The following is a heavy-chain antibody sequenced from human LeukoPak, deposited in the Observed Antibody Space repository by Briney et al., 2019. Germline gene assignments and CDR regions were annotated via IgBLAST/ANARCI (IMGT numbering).Heavy chain of an antibody. CDR2: ISGSGGST. CDR3: AKERGYSFGPPEY. V-gene: IGHV3-23*01. CDR1: GFTFSTDA. J-gene: IGHJ4*02. D-gene: IGHD5-18*01. Sequence: GSLRLSCAASGFTFSTDAMSWVRPAPGKGLGWGSSISGSGGSTFYADSVKGRLTISRDNSKRTLHLQMNSLRAEDTAVYYCAKERGYSFGPPEYWGQGTLVTVSS.